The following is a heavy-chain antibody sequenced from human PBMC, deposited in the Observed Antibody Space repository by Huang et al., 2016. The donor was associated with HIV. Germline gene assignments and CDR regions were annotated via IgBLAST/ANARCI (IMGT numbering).Heavy chain of an antibody. D-gene: IGHD5-18*01. CDR3: ARDGGRGYSYGYMDS. CDR1: GGTFNSQT. Sequence: QVQLVQSGAEVKKPGSSVKVSCKAFGGTFNSQTVSWVRQAPGQGSEWMGGIIPISGTANYAQKFQGRVTITADDSTSTAHMELSSLTSEDTAMYYCARDGGRGYSYGYMDSWGQGTLVTVSS. V-gene: IGHV1-69*13. CDR2: IIPISGTA. J-gene: IGHJ1*01.